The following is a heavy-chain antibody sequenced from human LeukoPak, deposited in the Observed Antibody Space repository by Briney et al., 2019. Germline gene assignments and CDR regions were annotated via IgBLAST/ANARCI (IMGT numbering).Heavy chain of an antibody. Sequence: GGSLRLSCAASGFTVSGNYMNWVRQAPGKGLEWVSVIYDGGSTDYADSVKGRFTISRDNSKNMLYLQMNSLRAEDTAVYYCARGYSYGYIRYWGQGTLVTVSS. CDR1: GFTVSGNY. V-gene: IGHV3-66*01. CDR2: IYDGGST. D-gene: IGHD5-18*01. CDR3: ARGYSYGYIRY. J-gene: IGHJ4*02.